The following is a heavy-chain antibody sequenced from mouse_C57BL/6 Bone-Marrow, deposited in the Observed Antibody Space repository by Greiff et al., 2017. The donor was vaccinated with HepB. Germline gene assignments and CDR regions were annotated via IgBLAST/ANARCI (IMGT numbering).Heavy chain of an antibody. CDR1: GYTFTSYW. J-gene: IGHJ2*01. CDR2: IHPSDSDT. V-gene: IGHV1-74*01. CDR3: AINDYYGSRDY. D-gene: IGHD1-1*01. Sequence: QVQLQQSGAELVKPGASVKVSCKASGYTFTSYWMHWVKQRPGQGLEWIGRIHPSDSDTNYNQKFKGKATLTVDKSSSIAYMQLSSLTSEDSAVYYCAINDYYGSRDYWGQGTTLTVSS.